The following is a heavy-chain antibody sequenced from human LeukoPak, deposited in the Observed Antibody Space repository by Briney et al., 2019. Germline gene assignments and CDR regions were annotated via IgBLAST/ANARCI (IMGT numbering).Heavy chain of an antibody. CDR2: MWFDGSIE. CDR1: GFSFSDYG. CDR3: ARDMHSSSWTPPNAFDI. J-gene: IGHJ3*02. Sequence: GGSLRLSCAASGFSFSDYGVHWVRQAPGKGLEWMALMWFDGSIEYSADSVKGRFTISRDSSRRTVYLQMNSLRAEDTAVYYCARDMHSSSWTPPNAFDIWGQGTMVTVSS. D-gene: IGHD3-22*01. V-gene: IGHV3-33*01.